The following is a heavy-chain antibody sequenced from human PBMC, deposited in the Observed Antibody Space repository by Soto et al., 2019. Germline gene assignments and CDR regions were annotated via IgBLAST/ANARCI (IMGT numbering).Heavy chain of an antibody. CDR1: GGSISNFY. Sequence: SSETLSLTCTVSGGSISNFYWSWIRQPPGKGLEWIGYVYYTGSTSYNPSLKRRVTFSADSSRGQFSLRLNSVTAADTAVYYCARTVLGPDLLADFSGDYYYYMVVWCQGTTVTVFS. V-gene: IGHV4-59*08. CDR2: VYYTGST. D-gene: IGHD3-9*01. J-gene: IGHJ6*03. CDR3: ARTVLGPDLLADFSGDYYYYMVV.